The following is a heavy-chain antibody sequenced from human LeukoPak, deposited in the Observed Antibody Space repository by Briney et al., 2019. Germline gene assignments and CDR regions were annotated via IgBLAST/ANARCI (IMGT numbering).Heavy chain of an antibody. V-gene: IGHV4-39*07. J-gene: IGHJ3*02. CDR2: IYHSGNT. CDR1: GGSISSSSYY. D-gene: IGHD2-21*02. CDR3: ARDSVVTGAFDI. Sequence: SETLSLTCTVSGGSISSSSYYWGWIRQPPGKGLEWIGYIYHSGNTYYNPSLKSRVTMSVDWFKNQFSLKLSSVTAADTAVYYCARDSVVTGAFDIWGQGTMVTVSS.